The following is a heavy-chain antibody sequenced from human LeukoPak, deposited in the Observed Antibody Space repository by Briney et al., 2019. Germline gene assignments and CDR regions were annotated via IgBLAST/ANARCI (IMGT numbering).Heavy chain of an antibody. J-gene: IGHJ5*02. CDR2: INGDGSTT. V-gene: IGHV3-74*01. Sequence: PGGSLRLSCAASGFTFSSHWMHWVRQAPGKGLVWVSRINGDGSTTNYADSVKGRFTISRDNAKNTLYLQMNSLRAEDTAVYYCARGPMVRGVIIVHWGQGTLVTVSS. CDR1: GFTFSSHW. CDR3: ARGPMVRGVIIVH. D-gene: IGHD3-10*01.